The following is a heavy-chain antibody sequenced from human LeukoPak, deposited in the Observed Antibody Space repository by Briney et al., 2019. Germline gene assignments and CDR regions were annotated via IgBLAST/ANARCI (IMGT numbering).Heavy chain of an antibody. D-gene: IGHD7-27*01. CDR3: AKSNWGSGLNYFDH. CDR2: IKEDGSEK. J-gene: IGHJ4*02. CDR1: GFTFSSYW. Sequence: GGSLRLSCAASGFTFSSYWMSWVRQAPGKGPEWVANIKEDGSEKYYVDSVKGRFIISRDNAKNSLYLQMNSLRAEDTAVYYCAKSNWGSGLNYFDHWGQGTLVTVSS. V-gene: IGHV3-7*01.